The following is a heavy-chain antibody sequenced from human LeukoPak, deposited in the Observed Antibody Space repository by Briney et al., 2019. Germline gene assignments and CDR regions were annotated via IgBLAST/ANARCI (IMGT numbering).Heavy chain of an antibody. D-gene: IGHD1-26*01. CDR2: ISSSGSTI. V-gene: IGHV3-11*01. Sequence: GGSLSLSCAASGFTFSDYYMSWIRQAPGKGLEWVSYISSSGSTIYYADSVKGRFTNSRDNAKNSLYLQMNSLRAEDTAVYYCARSIVGATLYFDYWGQGTLVTVSS. J-gene: IGHJ4*02. CDR1: GFTFSDYY. CDR3: ARSIVGATLYFDY.